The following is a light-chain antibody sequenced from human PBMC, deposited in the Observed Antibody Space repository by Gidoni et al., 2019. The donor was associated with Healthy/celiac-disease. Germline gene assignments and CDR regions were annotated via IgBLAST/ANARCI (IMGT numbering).Light chain of an antibody. CDR3: QQYNSYVYT. CDR2: NAS. J-gene: IGKJ2*01. V-gene: IGKV1-5*03. Sequence: DIQKTQSTSTLSASVGDRVTITCRASQRSSSWLAWYQQKPGKAPKLLIYNASSLESGVPSRFSGSGSGTEFTLTISSLQPDDVATYYCQQYNSYVYTCGQGTKLEIK. CDR1: QRSSSW.